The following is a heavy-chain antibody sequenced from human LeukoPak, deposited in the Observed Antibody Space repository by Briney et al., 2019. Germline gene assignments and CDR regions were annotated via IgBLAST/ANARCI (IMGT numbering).Heavy chain of an antibody. CDR1: GFTVSSYY. V-gene: IGHV3-53*01. CDR3: ASGSIAVAGGFDY. D-gene: IGHD6-19*01. Sequence: PGGSLRLSCAASGFTVSSYYMSWVRQAPGKGLGWVSVIYSDGTTTYYADSVKGRFTISRDNSKNTLYLQMNSLRAEDTAVYYCASGSIAVAGGFDYWGQGTLVTVSS. CDR2: IYSDGTTT. J-gene: IGHJ4*02.